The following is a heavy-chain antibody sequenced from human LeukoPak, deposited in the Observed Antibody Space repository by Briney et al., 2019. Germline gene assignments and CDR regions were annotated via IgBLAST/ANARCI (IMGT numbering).Heavy chain of an antibody. CDR3: ARGPPVGGFRN. CDR1: GYTFTSYD. Sequence: ASXKVSCKASGYTFTSYDINWVRQAPGQGLEWMGWMNPNSGNTGYAQKFQGRVTITRNTSISTAYMELSSLRSEDTAVYYCARGPPVGGFRNWGQGTLVTVSS. D-gene: IGHD3-16*01. V-gene: IGHV1-8*03. J-gene: IGHJ4*02. CDR2: MNPNSGNT.